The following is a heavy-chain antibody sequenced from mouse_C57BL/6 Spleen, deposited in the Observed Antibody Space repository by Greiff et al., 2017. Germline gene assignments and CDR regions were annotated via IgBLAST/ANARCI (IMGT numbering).Heavy chain of an antibody. CDR1: GYTFTSYW. D-gene: IGHD1-1*01. J-gene: IGHJ2*01. CDR2: IHPNSGST. Sequence: QVQLQQPGAELVKPGASVKLSCKASGYTFTSYWMHWVKQRPGQGLEWIGMIHPNSGSTNYNEKFKSKATLTVDKSSSTAYMQLSSLTSEDSAVYYCSRDYGSSSDFDYWGQGTTLTVSS. CDR3: SRDYGSSSDFDY. V-gene: IGHV1-64*01.